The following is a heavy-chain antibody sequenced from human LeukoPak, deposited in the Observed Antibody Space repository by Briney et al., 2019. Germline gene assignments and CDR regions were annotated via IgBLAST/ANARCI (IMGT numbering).Heavy chain of an antibody. V-gene: IGHV4-34*01. CDR2: INHSGST. D-gene: IGHD6-19*01. Sequence: SETLSLTCAVYGGSFSGYYWSWIRQPPGKGLEWIGEINHSGSTNYNPSLKSRVTTSVDTSKNQFSLKLSSVTAADTAVYYCARGPYSSGWGQGTLVTVSS. CDR3: ARGPYSSG. CDR1: GGSFSGYY. J-gene: IGHJ4*02.